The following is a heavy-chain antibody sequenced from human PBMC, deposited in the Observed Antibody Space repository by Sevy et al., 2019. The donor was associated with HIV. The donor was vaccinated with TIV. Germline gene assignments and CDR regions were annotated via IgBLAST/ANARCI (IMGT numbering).Heavy chain of an antibody. J-gene: IGHJ4*02. CDR2: ISGSGSST. CDR3: TNYVHY. Sequence: GGSLRLSCAASGFTFSSSAMTWVRQAPGKGLEWVSSISGSGSSTYYADSVKGRFTISRDNTKNSLYLQMNSLRAEDTAVYYCTNYVHYWGQGTLVTVSS. V-gene: IGHV3-23*01. CDR1: GFTFSSSA.